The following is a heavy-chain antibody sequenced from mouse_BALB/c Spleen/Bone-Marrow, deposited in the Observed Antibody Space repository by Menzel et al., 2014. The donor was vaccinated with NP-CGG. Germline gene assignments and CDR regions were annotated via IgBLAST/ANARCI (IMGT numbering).Heavy chain of an antibody. CDR1: GYSITSDYA. CDR3: ARDYDGSSYFDY. J-gene: IGHJ2*01. Sequence: ESGPGLVKPSQSLSRTCTVTGYSITSDYAWHWIRQFPGNKLEWMGYINYSGSTSYNPSLKSRISITRDTSENQFFLQVNSVTTEDTATYYCARDYDGSSYFDYWGQGTTLTVPP. CDR2: INYSGST. V-gene: IGHV3-2*02. D-gene: IGHD1-1*01.